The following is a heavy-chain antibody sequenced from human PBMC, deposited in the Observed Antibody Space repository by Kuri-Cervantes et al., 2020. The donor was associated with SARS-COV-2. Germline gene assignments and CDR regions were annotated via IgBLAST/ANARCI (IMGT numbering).Heavy chain of an antibody. Sequence: ASVKVSCKVSGYTLTELSMHWVRQAPGKGLEWMGGFDPEDGETIYAQKFQGRVTITADKSTSTAYMELSSLRSEDTAVYYCARSTPLVATIGGAAFDIWGQGTMVTVSS. CDR2: FDPEDGET. CDR1: GYTLTELS. D-gene: IGHD5-12*01. V-gene: IGHV1-24*01. J-gene: IGHJ3*02. CDR3: ARSTPLVATIGGAAFDI.